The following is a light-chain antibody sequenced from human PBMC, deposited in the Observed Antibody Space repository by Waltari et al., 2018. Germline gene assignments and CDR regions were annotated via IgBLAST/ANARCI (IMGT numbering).Light chain of an antibody. CDR3: QQYSTYPWT. J-gene: IGKJ1*01. V-gene: IGKV1-5*03. CDR1: QSINGW. Sequence: DIQMTQSPSTLSASVGDRVTISCRASQSINGWLAWYQQIPGMAPKLLICKASSLQSGVPSRFSGSGSGTEFTRTISSLQPDDFASYYCQQYSTYPWTFGQGTKVEIK. CDR2: KAS.